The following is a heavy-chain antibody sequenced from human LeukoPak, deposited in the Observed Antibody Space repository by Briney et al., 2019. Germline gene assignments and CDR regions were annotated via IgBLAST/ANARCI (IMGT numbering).Heavy chain of an antibody. Sequence: GGSLRLSCAASGFTFSSYGMHWVRQAPGKGLEWVAFIRYDGSNKYYADSVKGRFTISRDNSKNTLYLQMNSLRAEDTAVYYCARIIAGDNWFDPWGQGTLVTVSS. CDR1: GFTFSSYG. D-gene: IGHD6-13*01. V-gene: IGHV3-30*02. CDR3: ARIIAGDNWFDP. CDR2: IRYDGSNK. J-gene: IGHJ5*02.